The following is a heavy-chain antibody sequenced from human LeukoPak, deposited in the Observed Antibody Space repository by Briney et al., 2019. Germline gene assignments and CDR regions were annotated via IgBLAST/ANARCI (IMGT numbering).Heavy chain of an antibody. J-gene: IGHJ4*02. CDR3: TRDDDILTGYPY. D-gene: IGHD3-9*01. Sequence: GGSLRLSCAASGFTFSGSAMHWVRQASGKGLEWVGRIRSKANSYATAYAASVKGRFTISRDDSKSIAYLQMNSLKTEDTAVYYCTRDDDILTGYPYWGQGTLVTVSS. CDR2: IRSKANSYAT. V-gene: IGHV3-73*01. CDR1: GFTFSGSA.